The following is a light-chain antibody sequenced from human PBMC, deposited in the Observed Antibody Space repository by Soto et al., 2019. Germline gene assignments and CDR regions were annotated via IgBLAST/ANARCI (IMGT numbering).Light chain of an antibody. CDR3: CSYAGSSTHVV. CDR2: EGS. V-gene: IGLV2-23*01. Sequence: QSALTQPASVSGSPGQSITISCTGTSSDVGSYNLVSWYQQHPGKAPKLMIYEGSKRPSGVSNRFSGSKSGNTASLTISGLQAEEEADYYCCSYAGSSTHVVFGEGPSSPS. CDR1: SSDVGSYNL. J-gene: IGLJ2*01.